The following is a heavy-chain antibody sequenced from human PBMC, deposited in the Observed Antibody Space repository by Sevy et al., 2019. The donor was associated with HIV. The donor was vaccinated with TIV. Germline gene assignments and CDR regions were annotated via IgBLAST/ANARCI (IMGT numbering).Heavy chain of an antibody. Sequence: GGSLRLSCAASGFTFSSYWMSWVRQAPGKGLEWVANIKQDGSEKYYVDSVKGRLTISRDNATNSLYLQMNSLRAGDTAVYYWARDRGSGWRYYYYYYGMDVWGQGTTVTVSS. V-gene: IGHV3-7*01. J-gene: IGHJ6*02. CDR1: GFTFSSYW. CDR2: IKQDGSEK. CDR3: ARDRGSGWRYYYYYYGMDV. D-gene: IGHD6-19*01.